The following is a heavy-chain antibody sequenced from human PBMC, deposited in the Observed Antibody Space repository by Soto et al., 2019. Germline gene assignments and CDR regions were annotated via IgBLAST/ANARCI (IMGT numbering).Heavy chain of an antibody. CDR2: IYYSGST. CDR3: ARGKRSGDFWSGYPDYFDY. Sequence: SETLSLTCTVSGGSISSGGYYWSWIRQHPGKGMEWIGYIYYSGSTYYNPSLKSRVTISVDTSKNQFSLKLSSVTAADTAVYYCARGKRSGDFWSGYPDYFDYWGQGTLVT. V-gene: IGHV4-31*03. J-gene: IGHJ4*02. CDR1: GGSISSGGYY. D-gene: IGHD3-3*01.